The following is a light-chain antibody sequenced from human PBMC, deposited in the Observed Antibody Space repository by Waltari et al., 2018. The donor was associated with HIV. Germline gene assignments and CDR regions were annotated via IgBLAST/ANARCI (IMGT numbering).Light chain of an antibody. CDR2: GAS. CDR1: QAIGND. CDR3: RQDYNYPWT. Sequence: AIQMTQSPPSLSTSVGDRVTITCRASQAIGNDLDWSQQKPGKAPKLLLYGASTLQSGVPSRCSGSGSGTDFTLTISRLQPEDFATYFCRQDYNYPWTFGQGTKVEIK. J-gene: IGKJ1*01. V-gene: IGKV1-6*01.